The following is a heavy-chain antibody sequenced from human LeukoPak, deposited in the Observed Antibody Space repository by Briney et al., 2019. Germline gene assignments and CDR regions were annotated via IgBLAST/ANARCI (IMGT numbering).Heavy chain of an antibody. CDR1: GFTFSNYA. CDR2: ITSAGNT. V-gene: IGHV3-23*01. J-gene: IGHJ4*02. CDR3: AKGGGPYHLPTDY. Sequence: GGSLRLSCTASGFTFSNYAMNWVRQAPGKGLEWVSAITSAGNTYYADSVKGRFTISRDSSKNTLYLQMNSLRSEDTAVYYCAKGGGPYHLPTDYWGQGTLVTVSS. D-gene: IGHD2-2*01.